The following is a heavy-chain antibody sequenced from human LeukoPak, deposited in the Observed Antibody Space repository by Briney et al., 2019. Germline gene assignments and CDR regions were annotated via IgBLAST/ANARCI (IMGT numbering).Heavy chain of an antibody. CDR3: AKGLLGYYYDSSGYYLDY. V-gene: IGHV3-30*18. J-gene: IGHJ4*02. CDR1: GFTFSSYG. CDR2: ISHDGSKK. D-gene: IGHD3-22*01. Sequence: SGGSLRLSCATSGFTFSSYGMHWVRQAPGKGLEWVALISHDGSKKYYADSVKGRFTISRDNSKNTLDLQMNSLRAEDTAVYYCAKGLLGYYYDSSGYYLDYWGQGTLVTVSS.